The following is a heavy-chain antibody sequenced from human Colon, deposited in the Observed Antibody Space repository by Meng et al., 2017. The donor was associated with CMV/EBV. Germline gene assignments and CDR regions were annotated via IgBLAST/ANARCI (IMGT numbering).Heavy chain of an antibody. V-gene: IGHV3-30*02. D-gene: IGHD3-16*01. CDR2: IRYDGGNN. CDR3: ARVMGGNGN. CDR1: GFTFYSYG. J-gene: IGHJ4*02. Sequence: GGSLRLSCAASGFTFYSYGMYWGRQAPGKGLEWVAYIRYDGGNNYYADSVKGRFTISRDNSKNTLYLQMNSLRAEDTAVYYCARVMGGNGNWGQGTLVTVSS.